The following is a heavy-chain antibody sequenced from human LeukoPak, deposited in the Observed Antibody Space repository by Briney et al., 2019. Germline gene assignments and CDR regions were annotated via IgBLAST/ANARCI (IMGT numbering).Heavy chain of an antibody. CDR2: IRYDGSNK. CDR3: ARGAFGVYAFDI. D-gene: IGHD3-3*01. Sequence: GGSLRLSCAASGFTFSSYGMHWVRQAPGKGLEWVAFIRYDGSNKYYADSVRGRFTISRDNAKNTLYVQMNSLRAEDTAVYYCARGAFGVYAFDIWGQGTMVTVSS. CDR1: GFTFSSYG. J-gene: IGHJ3*02. V-gene: IGHV3-30*02.